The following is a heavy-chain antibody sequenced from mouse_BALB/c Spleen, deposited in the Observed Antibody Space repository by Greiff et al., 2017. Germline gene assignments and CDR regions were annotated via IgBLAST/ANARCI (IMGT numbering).Heavy chain of an antibody. CDR2: IDPFNGGT. CDR3: ARLAGSSAYAMDY. J-gene: IGHJ4*01. Sequence: VQLQQSGPELMKPGASVKISCKASGYSFTSYYMHWVKQSHGKSLEWIGYIDPFNGGTSYNQKFKGKATLTVDKSSGTAYMHLSSLTSEDSAVYYCARLAGSSAYAMDYWGQGTSVTVSS. V-gene: IGHV1-31*01. CDR1: GYSFTSYY. D-gene: IGHD1-1*01.